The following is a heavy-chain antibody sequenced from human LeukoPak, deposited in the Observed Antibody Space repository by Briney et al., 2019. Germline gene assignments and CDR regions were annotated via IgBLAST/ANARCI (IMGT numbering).Heavy chain of an antibody. J-gene: IGHJ4*02. CDR1: GFSFGSYG. CDR3: ARVFIYCGGDCYSGEFGY. CDR2: IRYDGTNK. V-gene: IGHV3-30*02. D-gene: IGHD2-21*02. Sequence: GGSLRLSCAASGFSFGSYGMHWVRQAPGKGLEWVAFIRYDGTNKYYADSVKGRFTISRDNAKNSLYLQMNSLRAEDTAVYYCARVFIYCGGDCYSGEFGYWGQGTLVTVSS.